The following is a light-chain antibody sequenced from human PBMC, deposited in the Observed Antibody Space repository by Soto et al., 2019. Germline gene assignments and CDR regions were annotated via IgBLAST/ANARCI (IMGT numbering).Light chain of an antibody. CDR3: SSYGGFNNVL. V-gene: IGLV2-8*01. CDR2: EVT. CDR1: SSDVGGCNY. J-gene: IGLJ2*01. Sequence: QSALTQPPSASGSPGQSVIISCTGTSSDVGGCNYVSWYQQHPGKAPKLIIYEVTKRPSGVPYRFSGSKSGNTASLTVSGLQTEDEADYYCSSYGGFNNVLFGGGTKLTVL.